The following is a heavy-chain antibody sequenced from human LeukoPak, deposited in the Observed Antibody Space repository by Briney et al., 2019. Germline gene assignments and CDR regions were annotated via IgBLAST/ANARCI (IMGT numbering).Heavy chain of an antibody. J-gene: IGHJ4*02. CDR3: AKFPPIVVVPAAIAVFDY. CDR2: ISGSGGST. V-gene: IGHV3-23*01. CDR1: GFTFSSYA. D-gene: IGHD2-2*01. Sequence: GGSPRLSCAASGFTFSSYAMSWVRQAPGKGLEWVSAISGSGGSTYYGDSVKGRFTISRDNSKNTLYLQMNSLRAEDTAVYYCAKFPPIVVVPAAIAVFDYWGQGTLVTVSS.